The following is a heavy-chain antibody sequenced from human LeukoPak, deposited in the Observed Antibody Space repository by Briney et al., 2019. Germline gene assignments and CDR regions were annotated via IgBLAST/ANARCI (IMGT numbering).Heavy chain of an antibody. Sequence: GGSLRLSCAASGFTFSSYSMNWVRQAPGKGLEWVSSISSSSSYIYYADSVKGRFTTSRDNAKNSLYLQMNSLRAEDTAVYYCASPSGYSSGWYSSDYYYGMDVWGQGTTVTVSS. D-gene: IGHD6-19*01. CDR2: ISSSSSYI. CDR3: ASPSGYSSGWYSSDYYYGMDV. J-gene: IGHJ6*02. V-gene: IGHV3-21*01. CDR1: GFTFSSYS.